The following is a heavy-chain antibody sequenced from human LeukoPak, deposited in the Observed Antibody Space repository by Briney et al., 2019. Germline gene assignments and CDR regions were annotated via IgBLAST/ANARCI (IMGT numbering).Heavy chain of an antibody. V-gene: IGHV5-51*01. Sequence: GESLKISCKGSGYSFTSYWIGWVRQMSGKGLEWMGIIYPGDSDTRYSPSFQGQVTISADKSTSTAYVQWSSLKASDTAKYYCARRAATGKHFDYWGQGTLVTVSS. CDR1: GYSFTSYW. D-gene: IGHD6-13*01. J-gene: IGHJ4*02. CDR2: IYPGDSDT. CDR3: ARRAATGKHFDY.